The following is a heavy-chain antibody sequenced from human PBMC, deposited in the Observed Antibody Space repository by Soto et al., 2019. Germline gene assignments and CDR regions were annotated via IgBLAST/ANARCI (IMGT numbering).Heavy chain of an antibody. D-gene: IGHD3-16*02. J-gene: IGHJ6*02. Sequence: GESLKISCKGSGYSFTSYWISWVRQMPGKGLEWMGRIDPSDSYTNYSPSFQGHVTISADKSISTAYLQWSSLKASDTAMYYCARHGRGVRSGELSPIWGYVYYYGMDVWGQGTTVTVSS. CDR2: IDPSDSYT. CDR1: GYSFTSYW. CDR3: ARHGRGVRSGELSPIWGYVYYYGMDV. V-gene: IGHV5-10-1*01.